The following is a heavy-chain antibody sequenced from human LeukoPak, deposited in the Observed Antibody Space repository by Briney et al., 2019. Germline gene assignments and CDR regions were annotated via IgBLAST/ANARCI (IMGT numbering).Heavy chain of an antibody. Sequence: GGSLRLSCAASGFTFNNYYMSWVRQAPGKGLEWVANINQGGSEKYYVDSVKGRFTISRDNAKNSLYLQMNSLRAEDTAVYYCARDAGETYAFDIWGQGTMVTVSS. V-gene: IGHV3-7*01. CDR1: GFTFNNYY. J-gene: IGHJ3*02. CDR3: ARDAGETYAFDI. CDR2: INQGGSEK.